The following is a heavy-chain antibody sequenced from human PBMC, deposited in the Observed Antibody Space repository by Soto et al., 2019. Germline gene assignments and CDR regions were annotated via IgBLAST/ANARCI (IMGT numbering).Heavy chain of an antibody. CDR3: AKGRGGSGSLTHRVDF. CDR1: GFTFNNYA. V-gene: IGHV3-23*01. D-gene: IGHD3-10*01. Sequence: EVQLLESGGGLVQPGGSLRLSCAASGFTFNNYAMTWVRQAPGKGLEWVSAISGGGYTTSYADSVKGRFTVSRDGSKNTLYLQMSSRRAEDTALYYCAKGRGGSGSLTHRVDFWGQGTLVTVSS. CDR2: ISGGGYTT. J-gene: IGHJ4*02.